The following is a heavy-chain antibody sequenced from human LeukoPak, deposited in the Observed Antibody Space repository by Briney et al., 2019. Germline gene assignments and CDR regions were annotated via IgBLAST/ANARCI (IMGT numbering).Heavy chain of an antibody. Sequence: PGGSLRLSCAASGFTFSRFGMHSVRQAPGKGVEWVAVMWYDGSNKYYADSVKGRFTISRANSKNTLYLEMNSLRADDTAVYYCARDYYYDSSGYWDYYFDYWGQGTLVSVSS. J-gene: IGHJ4*02. V-gene: IGHV3-33*01. D-gene: IGHD3-22*01. CDR1: GFTFSRFG. CDR3: ARDYYYDSSGYWDYYFDY. CDR2: MWYDGSNK.